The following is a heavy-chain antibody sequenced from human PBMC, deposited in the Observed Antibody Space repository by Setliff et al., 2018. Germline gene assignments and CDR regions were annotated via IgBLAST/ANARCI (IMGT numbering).Heavy chain of an antibody. Sequence: PGESLTISCKASGYIFTNYWIGWVRQLPGKGLEWMGVISPGDSDTSYSPCFQGQVTISADKSINTAHLQGSSLKDSDTAIYYCTRHEDRKKCTSSSCYRENDAFDVWGQGAMVTVSS. CDR2: ISPGDSDT. J-gene: IGHJ3*01. V-gene: IGHV5-51*01. CDR1: GYIFTNYW. D-gene: IGHD2-2*01. CDR3: TRHEDRKKCTSSSCYRENDAFDV.